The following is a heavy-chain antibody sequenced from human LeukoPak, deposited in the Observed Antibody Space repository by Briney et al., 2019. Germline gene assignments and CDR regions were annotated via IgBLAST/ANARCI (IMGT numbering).Heavy chain of an antibody. CDR2: ISGSGSDM. D-gene: IGHD2-8*01. Sequence: GGSLRLSCVVSGFGFSDSYMTWIRQTPGKGLEWLAYISGSGSDMYYADSVKGRFTISRDNAKNSLYLPMNSLRPDDTALYYCSTDPRLLIYWGHGTLVTVSS. CDR1: GFGFSDSY. V-gene: IGHV3-11*01. J-gene: IGHJ4*01. CDR3: STDPRLLIY.